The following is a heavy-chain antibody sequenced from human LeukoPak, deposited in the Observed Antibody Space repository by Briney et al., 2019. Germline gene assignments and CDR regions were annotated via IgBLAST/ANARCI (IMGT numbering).Heavy chain of an antibody. CDR1: GITFGNNW. Sequence: GGSLRLSCAASGITFGNNWMHWVRQGPGKGLVWISRINSDGGGAIYADSVKGRFTVSRDNAKNTLYLQMNSLRAEDTAVYYCARDRLKGGYSYGYGALVYWGQGTLVTVSS. CDR2: INSDGGGA. D-gene: IGHD5-18*01. V-gene: IGHV3-74*01. J-gene: IGHJ4*02. CDR3: ARDRLKGGYSYGYGALVY.